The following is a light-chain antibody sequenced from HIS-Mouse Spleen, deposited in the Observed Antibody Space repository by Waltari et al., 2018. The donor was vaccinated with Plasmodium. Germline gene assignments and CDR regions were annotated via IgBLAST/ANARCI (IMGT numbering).Light chain of an antibody. CDR1: QSISSY. CDR3: QQSYSTPGWT. J-gene: IGKJ1*01. Sequence: SPSSLSASVGDRVTITCRASQSISSYLNWYQQKPGKAPKLLIYAASSLQSGVPSRFSGSGSGTDFTLTISSLQPEDFATYYCQQSYSTPGWTFGQGTKVEIK. CDR2: AAS. V-gene: IGKV1-39*01.